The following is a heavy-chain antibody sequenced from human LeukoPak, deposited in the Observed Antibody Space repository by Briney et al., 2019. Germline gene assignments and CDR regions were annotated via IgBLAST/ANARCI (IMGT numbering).Heavy chain of an antibody. Sequence: GGSLRLSCAASGFTFSSYWMHWVRQAPGKGLVWVSRISTDGSSTNSADSVKGRFTISRDNAKNTLYLQMNSLRAEDTAVYYCVREYSSSSGRVFDIWGQGTMVTVSP. CDR2: ISTDGSST. CDR3: VREYSSSSGRVFDI. CDR1: GFTFSSYW. J-gene: IGHJ3*02. V-gene: IGHV3-74*01. D-gene: IGHD6-6*01.